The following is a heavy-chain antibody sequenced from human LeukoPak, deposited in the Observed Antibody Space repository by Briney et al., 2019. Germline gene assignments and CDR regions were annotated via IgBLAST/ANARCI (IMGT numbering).Heavy chain of an antibody. D-gene: IGHD1-26*01. Sequence: SETLSLTCAVYGGSFSGYYWSWIRQPAGKGLEWIGRIYTSGSTNYNPSLKSRVTISVDTSKNQFSLKLSSVTAADTAVYYCARGGIVGASPFGYWGQGTLVTVSS. CDR1: GGSFSGYY. V-gene: IGHV4-59*10. J-gene: IGHJ4*02. CDR2: IYTSGST. CDR3: ARGGIVGASPFGY.